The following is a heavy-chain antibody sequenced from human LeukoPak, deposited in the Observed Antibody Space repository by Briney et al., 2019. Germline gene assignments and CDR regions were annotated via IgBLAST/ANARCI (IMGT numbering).Heavy chain of an antibody. V-gene: IGHV3-74*01. CDR1: GFTFTTSW. J-gene: IGHJ3*01. D-gene: IGHD6-13*01. CDR2: IESDGTST. CDR3: ARDQYSSTWYRGAFDV. Sequence: GGSLRLTCAASGFTFTTSWMHWFRQPPGKGLVWVSRIESDGTSTTYADSVKGRFTISRDNAKNTLYLQMNSLRAEDTAVYYCARDQYSSTWYRGAFDVWGQGTMVSVSS.